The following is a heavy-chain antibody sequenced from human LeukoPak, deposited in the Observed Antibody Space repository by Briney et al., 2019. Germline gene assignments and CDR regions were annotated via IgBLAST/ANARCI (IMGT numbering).Heavy chain of an antibody. D-gene: IGHD1-26*01. CDR1: AASLSTHY. Sequence: SQTRSLTCTLSAASLSTHYWSWIRQPPGRVREWNGYIYYSGSTNYNPSLKRRATKSVDTSKNQFSLKLSSVTAAEAEVYYCARECAVGATCGCDMWGGGPMHTVSS. CDR3: ARECAVGATCGCDM. V-gene: IGHV4-59*11. J-gene: IGHJ3*02. CDR2: IYYSGST.